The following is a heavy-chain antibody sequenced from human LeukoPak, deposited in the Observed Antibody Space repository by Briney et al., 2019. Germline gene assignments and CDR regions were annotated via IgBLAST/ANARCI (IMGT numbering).Heavy chain of an antibody. D-gene: IGHD2-15*01. CDR3: AKDLGHCSGGICYYFDY. J-gene: IGHJ4*02. Sequence: PGGSLRLSCAASGFSFSSYCIHWVRQAPGKGLEWVAVISFDGSNQYYADSVKGRFTISRDNSKNTLFLQMNSLRAEDTAVYYCAKDLGHCSGGICYYFDYWGQGTLVTVSS. CDR2: ISFDGSNQ. CDR1: GFSFSSYC. V-gene: IGHV3-30*18.